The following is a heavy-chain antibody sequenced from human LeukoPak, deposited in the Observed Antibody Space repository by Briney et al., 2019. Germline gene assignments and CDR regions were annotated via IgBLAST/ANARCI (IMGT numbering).Heavy chain of an antibody. V-gene: IGHV3-74*01. CDR2: INTDGSST. J-gene: IGHJ6*03. CDR3: AREGGWGIVVVPNYYYMDV. D-gene: IGHD2-2*01. Sequence: GGSLRLSCAASGFTFSSYWMHWVRQAPGKGLVWVSRINTDGSSTSYADSVKGRFTISRDNAKNTLYLQMNSLRAEDTAVYYCAREGGWGIVVVPNYYYMDVWGKGTTVTVSS. CDR1: GFTFSSYW.